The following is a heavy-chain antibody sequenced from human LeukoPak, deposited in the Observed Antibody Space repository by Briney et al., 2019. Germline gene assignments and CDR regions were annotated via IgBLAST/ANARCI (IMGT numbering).Heavy chain of an antibody. Sequence: PSETLSLTCTVSGGSISSYYWSWIRQPPGKGLEWIGYIYYSGSTNYNPSLKSRVTISVDTSKNQFSLKLSSVTAADTAVYYCARVWFEVPLAFDIWGQGTMVTVSS. J-gene: IGHJ3*02. CDR2: IYYSGST. CDR3: ARVWFEVPLAFDI. CDR1: GGSISSYY. D-gene: IGHD3-10*01. V-gene: IGHV4-59*01.